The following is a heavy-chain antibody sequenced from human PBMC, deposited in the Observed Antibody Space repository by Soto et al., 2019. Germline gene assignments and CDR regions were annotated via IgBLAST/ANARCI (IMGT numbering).Heavy chain of an antibody. V-gene: IGHV4-59*01. J-gene: IGHJ6*03. CDR2: IYYSGST. D-gene: IGHD2-2*01. Sequence: SETLSLTCTVSGGSISSYYWSWIRQPPGKGLEWIGYIYYSGSTNYNPSLKSRVTISVDTSKNQFSLKLSSVTAADTAVYYCARDRVVGVVVPAATPGATVTDYYYYMDVWGKGTTVTVSS. CDR3: ARDRVVGVVVPAATPGATVTDYYYYMDV. CDR1: GGSISSYY.